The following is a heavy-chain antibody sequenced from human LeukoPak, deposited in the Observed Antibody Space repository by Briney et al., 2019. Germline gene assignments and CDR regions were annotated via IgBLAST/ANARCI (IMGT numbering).Heavy chain of an antibody. Sequence: GGSLRLSCAASGFTVSNDYMAWVRQDPGKGLEWVSLIYADGTTFYTDSVKGRFTMSRDNAKNSLYLQMNSLRAEDTAVYYCARDRVVVVPAEGYYYYYMDVWGKGTTVTVSS. CDR3: ARDRVVVVPAEGYYYYYMDV. CDR2: IYADGTT. J-gene: IGHJ6*03. D-gene: IGHD2-2*01. CDR1: GFTVSNDY. V-gene: IGHV3-66*01.